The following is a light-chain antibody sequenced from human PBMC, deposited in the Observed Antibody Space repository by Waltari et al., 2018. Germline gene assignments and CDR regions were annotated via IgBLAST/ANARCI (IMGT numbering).Light chain of an antibody. CDR2: DVD. Sequence: QSALTQPASVSGSPGQPITITCTGTTGDIGSYNYVSWYQQYPGEAPKLIVYDVDNRPSGISNRFSGSKSGHTASLTISGLQTEDEADYYCSSYTSGASVDVFGTGTRVTVL. CDR1: TGDIGSYNY. J-gene: IGLJ1*01. V-gene: IGLV2-14*01. CDR3: SSYTSGASVDV.